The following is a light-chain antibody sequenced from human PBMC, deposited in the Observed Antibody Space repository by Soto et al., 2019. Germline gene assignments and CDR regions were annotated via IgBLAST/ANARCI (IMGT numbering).Light chain of an antibody. Sequence: EIVMTQSPATLSVSLGERVTLSCRASQSVSSYLAWYQQKPGQAPRLLISDASTRATDIPDRFSASGSGTDITLTISSLQSTDLAVYYCLQYSTWPPLYTFGQGPKLEIK. V-gene: IGKV3-15*01. CDR1: QSVSSY. CDR2: DAS. J-gene: IGKJ2*01. CDR3: LQYSTWPPLYT.